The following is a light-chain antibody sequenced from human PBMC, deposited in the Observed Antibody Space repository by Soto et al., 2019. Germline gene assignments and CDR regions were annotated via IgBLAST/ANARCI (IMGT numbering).Light chain of an antibody. J-gene: IGLJ2*01. CDR1: SGYSNYK. V-gene: IGLV9-49*01. CDR2: VGTGGIVG. CDR3: GADHGSGNNFVLV. Sequence: QSALTQPPSASASLGASVTLTCTLSSGYSNYKVDWYQQRPGKGPRFVMRVGTGGIVGSKGDGIPDRFSVLGSGLNRYLTIKNIQEEDESDYHCGADHGSGNNFVLVFGGGTQLTVL.